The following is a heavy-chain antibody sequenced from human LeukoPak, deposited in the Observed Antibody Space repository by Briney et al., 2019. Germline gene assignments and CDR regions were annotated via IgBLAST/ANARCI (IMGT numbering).Heavy chain of an antibody. CDR1: GGSFSSTSHY. D-gene: IGHD3-9*01. Sequence: SETLSLTCTVSGGSFSSTSHYWGWNRQPPGKGLEWIGSIYYTGITYYNPSLKSRATISVDTSKNQFSLKLSSVTAADTAVYYCARQRYFDWLLDWFDPWGQGTLVTVSS. CDR2: IYYTGIT. V-gene: IGHV4-39*01. CDR3: ARQRYFDWLLDWFDP. J-gene: IGHJ5*02.